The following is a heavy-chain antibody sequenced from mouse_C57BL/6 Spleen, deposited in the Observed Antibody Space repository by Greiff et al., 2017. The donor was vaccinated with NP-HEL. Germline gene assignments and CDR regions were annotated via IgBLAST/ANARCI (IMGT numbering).Heavy chain of an antibody. CDR2: ISSGSSTI. V-gene: IGHV5-17*01. D-gene: IGHD2-3*01. J-gene: IGHJ2*01. CDR1: GFTFSDYG. Sequence: DVQLVESGGGLVKPGGSLKLSCAASGFTFSDYGMHWVRQAPEKGLEWVAYISSGSSTIYYADTVKGRFTISRDNAKNTLFLQMTSLRSEDTAMYYCARVYDGYYWYYFDYWGQGTTLTVSS. CDR3: ARVYDGYYWYYFDY.